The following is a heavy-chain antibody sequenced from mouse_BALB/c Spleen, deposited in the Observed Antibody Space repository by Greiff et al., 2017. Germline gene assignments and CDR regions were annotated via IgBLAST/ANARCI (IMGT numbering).Heavy chain of an antibody. Sequence: VQRVESGPGLVAPSQSLSITCTVSGFSLTSYGVHWVRQPPGKGLEWLGVIWAGGSTNYNSALMSRLSISKDNSKSQVFLKMNSLQTDDTAMYYCARLWLRQGYWYFDVWGAGTTVTVSS. J-gene: IGHJ1*01. V-gene: IGHV2-9*02. CDR1: GFSLTSYG. CDR3: ARLWLRQGYWYFDV. CDR2: IWAGGST. D-gene: IGHD2-2*01.